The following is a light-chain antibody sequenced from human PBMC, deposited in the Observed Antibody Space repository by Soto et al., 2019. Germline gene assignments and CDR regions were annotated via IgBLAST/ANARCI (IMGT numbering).Light chain of an antibody. J-gene: IGKJ5*01. CDR2: GAS. CDR3: QQYNNWPPT. Sequence: EIVLTQSPGTLSLSPGERATLSCRASQSVRSNLAWYQQKPGQAPRLLIYGASTRATGIPARFSGSGSGTEFTLTISSLQSEDFAVYYCQQYNNWPPTFGQGTRLEIK. CDR1: QSVRSN. V-gene: IGKV3-15*01.